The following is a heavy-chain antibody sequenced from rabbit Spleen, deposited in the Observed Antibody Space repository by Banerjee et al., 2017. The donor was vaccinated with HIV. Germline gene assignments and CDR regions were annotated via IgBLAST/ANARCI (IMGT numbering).Heavy chain of an antibody. CDR1: GFDFSSSDY. J-gene: IGHJ6*01. D-gene: IGHD7-1*01. Sequence: QEQLVESGGGLVQPGGTLTLTCKASGFDFSSSDYMCWVRQAPGKGLEWISCIVGSSSGFTYSATWAKGRFTCSKTSSTTVTLQMTSLTVADTATYFCARDTATSFSSYGMDLWGQGTLVTVS. V-gene: IGHV1S45*01. CDR2: IVGSSSGFT. CDR3: ARDTATSFSSYGMDL.